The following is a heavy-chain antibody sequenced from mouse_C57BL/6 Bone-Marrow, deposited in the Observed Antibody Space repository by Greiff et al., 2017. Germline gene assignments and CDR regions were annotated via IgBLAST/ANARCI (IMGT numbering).Heavy chain of an antibody. J-gene: IGHJ4*01. Sequence: DVQLVESGGGLVKPGGSLKLSCAASGFTFSSYAMSWVRQTPEKRLEWVATISDGGSYTYYPDNVKGRFTISRDNAKNNLYLQMSHLKSEDTAMYYCASFQGAMDYWGQGTSVTVSS. CDR2: ISDGGSYT. CDR3: ASFQGAMDY. CDR1: GFTFSSYA. V-gene: IGHV5-4*01.